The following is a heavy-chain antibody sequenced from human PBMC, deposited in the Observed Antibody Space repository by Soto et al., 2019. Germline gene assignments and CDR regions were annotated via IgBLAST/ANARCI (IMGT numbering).Heavy chain of an antibody. CDR2: IYYSGST. J-gene: IGHJ6*02. Sequence: SETLSLTCTVSGGSISSYYWSWIRQPPGKGLEWIGYIYYSGSTNYNPSLKSRVTISVDTSKNQFSLKLSSVTAADTAVYYCARGGGMTTVMWDYYYGMDVWGQGTTVTSP. CDR3: ARGGGMTTVMWDYYYGMDV. V-gene: IGHV4-59*01. D-gene: IGHD4-17*01. CDR1: GGSISSYY.